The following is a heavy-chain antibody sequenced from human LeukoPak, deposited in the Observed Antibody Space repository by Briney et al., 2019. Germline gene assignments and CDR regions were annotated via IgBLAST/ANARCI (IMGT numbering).Heavy chain of an antibody. Sequence: PSETLSLTCTVSGGSISSGSYYWSWIRQPAGKGLEWIGRIYTSGSTNYNPSLKSRVTISVDTSKNQFSLKLSSVTAADTAVYYCARGDYYAGYYFDYWGQGTLVTVSS. CDR1: GGSISSGSYY. CDR2: IYTSGST. J-gene: IGHJ4*02. V-gene: IGHV4-61*02. D-gene: IGHD4-17*01. CDR3: ARGDYYAGYYFDY.